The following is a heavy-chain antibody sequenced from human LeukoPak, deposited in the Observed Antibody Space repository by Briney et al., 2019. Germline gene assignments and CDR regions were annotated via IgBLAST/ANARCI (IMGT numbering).Heavy chain of an antibody. D-gene: IGHD3-22*01. CDR3: AKGSSRYYYDSSGYYY. CDR2: ISGSGGST. J-gene: IGHJ4*02. CDR1: GFTFSSYA. V-gene: IGHV3-23*01. Sequence: GGSLRLSCAASGFTFSSYAMSWVRQAPGKGLEWVSAISGSGGSTYYADSVKGRFTISRDNSKNTLYLQMNSLRAEDTAVYYCAKGSSRYYYDSSGYYYGGQGTLVTVSP.